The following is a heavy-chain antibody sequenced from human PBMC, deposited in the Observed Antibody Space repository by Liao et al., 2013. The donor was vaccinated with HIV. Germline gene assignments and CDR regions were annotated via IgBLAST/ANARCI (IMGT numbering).Heavy chain of an antibody. V-gene: IGHV4-4*07. CDR1: GGSFSRYY. CDR3: ARDLGQLVRDGVLPLYYMDV. CDR2: IFTNGTT. D-gene: IGHD1-1*01. Sequence: QLQLQESGPGLVKPSQTLSLTCTVSGGSFSRYYWSWIRQPAGKGLEWIGRIFTNGTTDRNPSLKSRVTMSIDTSKTHFSLRLTSVTAADTAVYYCARDLGQLVRDGVLPLYYMDVVGQRDHGHRLF. J-gene: IGHJ6*03.